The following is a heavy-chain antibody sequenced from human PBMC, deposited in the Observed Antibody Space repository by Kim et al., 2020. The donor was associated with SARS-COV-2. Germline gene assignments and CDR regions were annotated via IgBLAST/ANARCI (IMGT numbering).Heavy chain of an antibody. CDR1: GFSFSCCA. V-gene: IGHV3-23*01. J-gene: IGHJ6*02. Sequence: GGSLRLSCVASGFSFSCCAMTWVRQVPGKGPEWVSSISHDGTSSHYANSVRGRFTIYRDDSKNTLYLQLNSLRGEDTALYYCAKVLWDYSGMGVWGQGTT. CDR2: ISHDGTSS. D-gene: IGHD1-26*01. CDR3: AKVLWDYSGMGV.